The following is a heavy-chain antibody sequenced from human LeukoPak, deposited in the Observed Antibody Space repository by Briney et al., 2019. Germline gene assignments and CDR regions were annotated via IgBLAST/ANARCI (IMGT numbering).Heavy chain of an antibody. Sequence: SETLSLTCAVSGGSISSSNWWSWVRQPPGKGLEWIGEIYHSGSTNYNPSLKSRVTISVDKSKNQFSLKLSSVTAADTAVYYCARDLRDGDYDYFQHWGQGTLVTVSS. CDR3: ARDLRDGDYDYFQH. J-gene: IGHJ1*01. D-gene: IGHD4-17*01. V-gene: IGHV4-4*02. CDR2: IYHSGST. CDR1: GGSISSSNW.